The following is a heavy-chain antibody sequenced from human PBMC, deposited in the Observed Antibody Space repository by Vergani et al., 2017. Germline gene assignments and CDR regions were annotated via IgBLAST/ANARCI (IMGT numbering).Heavy chain of an antibody. V-gene: IGHV1-46*03. D-gene: IGHD3-9*01. CDR3: ARWDFGILTGYRY. CDR2: INPSGGHT. J-gene: IGHJ4*02. Sequence: QVQVVQSGAEVKKSGASVKVSCKTSGYTFSNYYMHWVRQAPGQGLEWMGIINPSGGHTNYAQKFQGRVTMTRDTSTSTVYMELSSLRSEATAIYYCARWDFGILTGYRYWGKGTLVTVSA. CDR1: GYTFSNYY.